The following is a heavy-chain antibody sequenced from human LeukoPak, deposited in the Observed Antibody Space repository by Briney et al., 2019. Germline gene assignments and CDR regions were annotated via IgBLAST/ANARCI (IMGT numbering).Heavy chain of an antibody. CDR1: GFTVSSNY. D-gene: IGHD3-10*01. Sequence: PGGSLRLSCAASGFTVSSNYMSWVRQSPGKGLEWVSVIYSGGSTYYADSVKGRFTISRDNSKNTLYLQMNSLRAEDTAVYYCARERYYYNRYGMAVWGQGTTVTVSS. J-gene: IGHJ6*02. V-gene: IGHV3-66*01. CDR2: IYSGGST. CDR3: ARERYYYNRYGMAV.